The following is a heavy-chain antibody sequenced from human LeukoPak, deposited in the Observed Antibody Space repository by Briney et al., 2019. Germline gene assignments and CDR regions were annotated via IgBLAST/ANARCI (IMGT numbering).Heavy chain of an antibody. V-gene: IGHV4-4*02. CDR2: IYHSGGT. CDR3: ARGHVVVGRAGFDP. J-gene: IGHJ5*02. D-gene: IGHD2-15*01. CDR1: GGSISSSNW. Sequence: SGTLSLTCAVSGGSISSSNWWSWVRQPPGKGLEWIGEIYHSGGTNYNPSLKSRVTISVDKSKNQFSLKLSSVTAADTAVYYCARGHVVVGRAGFDPWGQGTLVTVSS.